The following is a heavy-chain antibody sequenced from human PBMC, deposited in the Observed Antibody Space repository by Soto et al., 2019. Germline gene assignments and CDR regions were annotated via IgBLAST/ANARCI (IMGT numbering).Heavy chain of an antibody. V-gene: IGHV1-3*01. D-gene: IGHD3-22*01. J-gene: IGHJ4*02. CDR2: INAGNGNT. Sequence: ASVKVSCKASGYTFTSYAMHWVRQAPGQGLEWMGWINAGNGNTKYSQKFKGRVTITRDTSASTAYMEMSSLRSEDTAVYYCARPDDSSGYYYPSFDYWGQGTLVTVSS. CDR1: GYTFTSYA. CDR3: ARPDDSSGYYYPSFDY.